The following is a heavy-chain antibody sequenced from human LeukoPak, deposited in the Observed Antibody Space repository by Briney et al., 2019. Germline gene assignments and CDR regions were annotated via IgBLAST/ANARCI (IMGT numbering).Heavy chain of an antibody. J-gene: IGHJ4*02. D-gene: IGHD3-22*01. Sequence: QPGGSLRLSCAASGFTFSSYAMSWVRQAPGKGLEWVSAISGSGGSTYYADFVKGRFTISRDNSKNTLYLQMNSLRAEDTAVYYCAKQTYYYDSSGETFDYWGQGTLVTVSS. CDR3: AKQTYYYDSSGETFDY. V-gene: IGHV3-23*01. CDR2: ISGSGGST. CDR1: GFTFSSYA.